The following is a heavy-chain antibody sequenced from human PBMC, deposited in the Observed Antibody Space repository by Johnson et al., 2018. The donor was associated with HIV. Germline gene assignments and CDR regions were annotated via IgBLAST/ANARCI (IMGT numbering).Heavy chain of an antibody. D-gene: IGHD2-15*01. V-gene: IGHV3-7*01. CDR2: IKQDGSEK. CDR1: GFSFRSYW. J-gene: IGHJ3*01. Sequence: VLLVESGGGVVQPGRSLRLSCAASGFSFRSYWMSWVRQAPGKGLEWVANIKQDGSEKFYADSVKGRFTISRDNSKNTLYLQMNSLGVEDTAVYYCARERGISGGFDFWGQGTRVSVSS. CDR3: ARERGISGGFDF.